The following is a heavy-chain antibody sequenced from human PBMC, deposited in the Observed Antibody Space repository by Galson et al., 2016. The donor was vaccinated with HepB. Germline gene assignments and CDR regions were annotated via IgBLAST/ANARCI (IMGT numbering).Heavy chain of an antibody. CDR3: ARGGASERFPMDV. D-gene: IGHD3-10*01. Sequence: SLRLSCAASGFTFDTYTLHWVRQGPGKGLEWLSSITSSTSTIYYADSVRGRITISRDIANNSLSLQMNSLRNEDTAVYYCARGGASERFPMDVWGQGTTVTVSS. V-gene: IGHV3-48*02. CDR1: GFTFDTYT. CDR2: ITSSTSTI. J-gene: IGHJ6*02.